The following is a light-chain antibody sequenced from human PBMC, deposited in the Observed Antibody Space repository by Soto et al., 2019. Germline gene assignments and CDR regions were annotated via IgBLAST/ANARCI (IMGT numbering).Light chain of an antibody. J-gene: IGKJ2*01. CDR3: QHHNDYLYT. CDR1: QNIDYY. CDR2: KAS. V-gene: IGKV1-5*03. Sequence: DVQMTQSPSTLSASVGDTVTITCRASQNIDYYLAWYQQKPGKAPKLFIYKASSLESGVPSRFSGSGFGTEFTLTISSLQPDDFATYFCQHHNDYLYTFGQGTELEIK.